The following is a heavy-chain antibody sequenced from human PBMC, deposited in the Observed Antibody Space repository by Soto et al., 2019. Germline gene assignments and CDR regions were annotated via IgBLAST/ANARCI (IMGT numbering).Heavy chain of an antibody. CDR2: ISGSGGST. V-gene: IGHV3-23*01. D-gene: IGHD3-22*01. CDR3: AKGDFRYYDSSGYYWFHYFDY. J-gene: IGHJ4*02. CDR1: GFTFSSYA. Sequence: PGGSLRLSCVASGFTFSSYAMSWVRQAPGKGLEWVSGISGSGGSTYYADSVKGRFTISRDNSKNTLYLQMNSLRAEDTAVYYCAKGDFRYYDSSGYYWFHYFDYWGQGTLVTVSS.